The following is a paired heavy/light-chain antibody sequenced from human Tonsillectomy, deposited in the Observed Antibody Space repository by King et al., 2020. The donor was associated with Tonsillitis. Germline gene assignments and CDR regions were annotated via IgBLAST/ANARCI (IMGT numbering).Light chain of an antibody. J-gene: IGLJ1*01. V-gene: IGLV2-14*01. Sequence: QSALTQPASVSGSPGQSITISCTGSSSDVGAYNYVSWYQQHPGKAPKLMIYDVSNRPSGVPNRFSGSKSGNTASLTISGLQAEDEADYYCSSYTSSSTLYVFGTGTKVTVI. CDR1: SSDVGAYNY. CDR2: DVS. CDR3: SSYTSSSTLYV.
Heavy chain of an antibody. CDR3: ARESQWRPFFDS. CDR1: DGSISSGSFY. Sequence: QVQLQESGPGLVKPSQTLSLTCTVSDGSISSGSFYWSWIRQPAGKGLEWIGRISSSGSTDYNPSLKSRITISVDTSKNQFSLKLNSVTAADTAVYYCARESQWRPFFDSWGQGTLVTVSS. CDR2: ISSSGST. J-gene: IGHJ4*02. D-gene: IGHD6-19*01. V-gene: IGHV4-61*02.